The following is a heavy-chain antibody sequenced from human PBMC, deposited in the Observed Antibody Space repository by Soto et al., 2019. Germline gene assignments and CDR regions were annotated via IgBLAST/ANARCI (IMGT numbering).Heavy chain of an antibody. Sequence: SQTLSLTCAISGDSVSSNSAAWNWIRQSPSRGLEWLGRTYYRSKWYNDYAVSVKSRITINPDTSKNQFSLQLNSVTPEDTAVYYCAREPAARATTPDNYYYYMDVWGKGTTVTVSS. CDR1: GDSVSSNSAA. V-gene: IGHV6-1*01. J-gene: IGHJ6*03. CDR3: AREPAARATTPDNYYYYMDV. D-gene: IGHD2-2*01. CDR2: TYYRSKWYN.